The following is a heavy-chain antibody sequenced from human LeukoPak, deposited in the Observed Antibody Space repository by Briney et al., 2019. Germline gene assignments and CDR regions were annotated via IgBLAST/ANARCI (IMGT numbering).Heavy chain of an antibody. CDR2: ISGSGANT. Sequence: GGSLRLSCAASGFTSNTYAMSWVRQAPGKGLEWVSAISGSGANTYYADSVKGRFTISRDNSKSTLYLQMNSLRAEDAAVYYCAMGSYYYGSGSYYDYWGQGTLVTVSS. J-gene: IGHJ4*02. CDR3: AMGSYYYGSGSYYDY. CDR1: GFTSNTYA. V-gene: IGHV3-23*01. D-gene: IGHD3-10*01.